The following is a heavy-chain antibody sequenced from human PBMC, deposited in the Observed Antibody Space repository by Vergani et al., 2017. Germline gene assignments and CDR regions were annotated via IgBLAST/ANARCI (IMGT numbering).Heavy chain of an antibody. CDR1: GFSLSNARLG. Sequence: QVTLKESGPVLVKPTETLTLTCTVSGFSLSNARLGVSWLRQPPGRAPEWLAHIFSNDEKSYSPSLKSSLTISKNTPKSKVVLTMTNMDPVDTATYYCARSRDSPDVEYWGQGTLVTVSS. CDR3: ARSRDSPDVEY. J-gene: IGHJ4*02. CDR2: IFSNDEK. D-gene: IGHD3-22*01. V-gene: IGHV2-26*01.